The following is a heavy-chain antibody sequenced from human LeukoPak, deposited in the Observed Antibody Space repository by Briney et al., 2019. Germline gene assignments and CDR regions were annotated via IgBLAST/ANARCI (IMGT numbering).Heavy chain of an antibody. CDR1: GFTFSSYA. Sequence: GGSLRLSCVASGFTFSSYAMNWVRQAPGKGLEWVSGINGGGGATYYADSVKGRFTISRDNAKNSLYLQMNGLRAEDTAVYYCARDTRWGGEDFDYWGQGTLVTVSS. D-gene: IGHD2-2*01. CDR3: ARDTRWGGEDFDY. CDR2: INGGGGAT. V-gene: IGHV3-21*01. J-gene: IGHJ4*02.